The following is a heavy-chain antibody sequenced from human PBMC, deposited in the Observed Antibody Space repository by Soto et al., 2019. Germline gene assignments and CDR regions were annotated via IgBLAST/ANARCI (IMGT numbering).Heavy chain of an antibody. J-gene: IGHJ4*02. Sequence: SETLSLTCTVSGGSISSGGYYWSWIRQHPGKGLEWIGYIYYSGSTYYNPSLKSRVTISVDTSKNQFSLKLSSVTAADTAVYYCARAYLIAAAGKGFGEYFDYWGQGTLVTVSS. V-gene: IGHV4-31*03. D-gene: IGHD6-13*01. CDR2: IYYSGST. CDR3: ARAYLIAAAGKGFGEYFDY. CDR1: GGSISSGGYY.